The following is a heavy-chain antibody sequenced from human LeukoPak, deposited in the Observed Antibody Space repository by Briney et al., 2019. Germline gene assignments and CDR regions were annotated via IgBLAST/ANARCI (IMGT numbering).Heavy chain of an antibody. J-gene: IGHJ6*03. CDR3: ARGPSHYYYMDV. CDR1: GYRFTGYY. CDR2: IDPKSGGT. Sequence: ASVKVSCKASGYRFTGYYIHWVRQAPGQGLEWVGWIDPKSGGTNYAQKFQGRVTMTRDTSISTAYMELNRLTSDDTAVYYCARGPSHYYYMDVWGKGTTVTVSS. V-gene: IGHV1-2*02.